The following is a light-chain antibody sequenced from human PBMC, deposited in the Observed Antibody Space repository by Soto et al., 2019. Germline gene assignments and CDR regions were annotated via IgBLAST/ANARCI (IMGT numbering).Light chain of an antibody. J-gene: IGLJ2*01. CDR2: EVS. Sequence: QSALTQPPSASGSPGQSVTISCTGTNTDIGGHKFVSWYQHHPGKAPKLIIYEVSERPSGVPDRFSGSKSGNAASLTVSGLQADDEAMYYCSSYTGTNNFVLFGGGTQLTVL. CDR3: SSYTGTNNFVL. CDR1: NTDIGGHKF. V-gene: IGLV2-8*01.